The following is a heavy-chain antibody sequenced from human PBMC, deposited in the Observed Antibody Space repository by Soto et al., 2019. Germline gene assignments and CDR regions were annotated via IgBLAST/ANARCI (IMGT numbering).Heavy chain of an antibody. J-gene: IGHJ4*02. V-gene: IGHV4-61*01. D-gene: IGHD3-3*01. CDR2: LYYSGST. CDR3: ARGQAFWTGYYRMPYYFDY. Sequence: WETLSLTCTVSGGSVSSGSYYWSWIRQPPGKGLEYIGYLYYSGSTNYDPSLKSRVTISVDTPKNQFSLKLTSVTAADTAVYYCARGQAFWTGYYRMPYYFDYWGQGTLVTVSS. CDR1: GGSVSSGSYY.